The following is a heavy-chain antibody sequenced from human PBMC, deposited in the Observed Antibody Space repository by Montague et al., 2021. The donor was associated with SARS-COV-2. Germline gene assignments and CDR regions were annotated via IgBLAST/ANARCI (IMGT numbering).Heavy chain of an antibody. Sequence: ETLSLTCTVSGGSISSDSYYWGWIRQPPGKGLEWIGYIYYTGNTYYSPSLKSRLTISVDTSKNQFSLKLSSVTAADTAMFYCARLLTGSDAFDIWGQGTMVTVSS. CDR2: IYYTGNT. V-gene: IGHV4-39*01. J-gene: IGHJ3*02. CDR1: GGSISSDSYY. D-gene: IGHD3-9*01. CDR3: ARLLTGSDAFDI.